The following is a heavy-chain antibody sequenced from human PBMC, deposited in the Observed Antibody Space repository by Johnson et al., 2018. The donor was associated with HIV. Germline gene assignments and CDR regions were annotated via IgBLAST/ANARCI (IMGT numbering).Heavy chain of an antibody. CDR3: VRGRLYSSGWTHGGAFDI. CDR1: GFTFSSYA. V-gene: IGHV3-30*04. J-gene: IGHJ3*02. CDR2: ISYDGRNK. D-gene: IGHD6-19*01. Sequence: QVQLVESGGGLVQPGRSLRLSCAASGFTFSSYAIHWVRQAPGKGLEWVGVISYDGRNKYYADSVRGRFTISRDNSKNTLYLQMNSLRAEDTAVYYCVRGRLYSSGWTHGGAFDIWGPGTMVAVSS.